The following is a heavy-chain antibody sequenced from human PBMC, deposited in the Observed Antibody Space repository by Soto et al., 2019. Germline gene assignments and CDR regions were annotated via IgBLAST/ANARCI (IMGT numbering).Heavy chain of an antibody. Sequence: SETLSLTCTVSGGSITSGGYYWIWISQHPGKGLEWIGYIYYSGSTYYNPSLKSRVTISVDTSKNQFSLKLSSVTAADTAVYYCARALQSLRRFDPWGQGTLVTVSS. D-gene: IGHD4-4*01. J-gene: IGHJ5*02. V-gene: IGHV4-31*03. CDR3: ARALQSLRRFDP. CDR2: IYYSGST. CDR1: GGSITSGGYY.